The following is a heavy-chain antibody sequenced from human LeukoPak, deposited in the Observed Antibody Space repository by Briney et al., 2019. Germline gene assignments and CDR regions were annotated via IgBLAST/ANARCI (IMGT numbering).Heavy chain of an antibody. CDR3: ARSYGDYITGAYAFDV. J-gene: IGHJ3*01. V-gene: IGHV4-59*08. CDR1: GXSISNNY. D-gene: IGHD4-17*01. Sequence: SETLSLTWTVSGXSISNNYGSWIRQPPEKGLEWIGYIYDSGSTNYNPSLKRRLTISVDTSKNQFSLRLSSVTAADSAVYYCARSYGDYITGAYAFDVWGQGTMVTVSS. CDR2: IYDSGST.